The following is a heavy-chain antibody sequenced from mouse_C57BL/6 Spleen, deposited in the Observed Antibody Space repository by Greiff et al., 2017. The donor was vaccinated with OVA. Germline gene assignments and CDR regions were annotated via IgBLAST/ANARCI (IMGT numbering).Heavy chain of an antibody. CDR2: ISSGSSTI. J-gene: IGHJ1*03. D-gene: IGHD2-3*01. V-gene: IGHV5-17*01. Sequence: EVMLVESGGGLVKPGGSLKLSCAASGFTFSDYGMHWVRQAPEKGLEWVAYISSGSSTIYYAATVKGRFTLSRDNAKNTLFLQMTRLRSEDTAMDYGARKPHDGYYSWYFDVWGTGTTVTVSS. CDR1: GFTFSDYG. CDR3: ARKPHDGYYSWYFDV.